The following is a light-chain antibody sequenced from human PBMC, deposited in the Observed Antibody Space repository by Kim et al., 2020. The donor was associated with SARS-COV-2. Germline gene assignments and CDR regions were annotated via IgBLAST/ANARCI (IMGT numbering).Light chain of an antibody. CDR2: AAS. J-gene: IGKJ2*02. Sequence: DIQMTQSPSSLSAFVGDRVTITCRPSQNINKYLNWYQHKPGKAPKLLIYAASSLQSGVPSRFSGSGSGTDFTLTISSLQPEDFATYSCQRSYSSLCSFGQGTKLEI. CDR1: QNINKY. CDR3: QRSYSSLCS. V-gene: IGKV1-39*01.